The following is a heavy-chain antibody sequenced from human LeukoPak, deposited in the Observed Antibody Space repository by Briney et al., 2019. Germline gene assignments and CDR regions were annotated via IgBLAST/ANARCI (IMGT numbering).Heavy chain of an antibody. Sequence: SGTLSLTCTVSRDSSRNYYCNWLRQAAGKGLEWIGRIYMTGGTNYNPSLDGRVTMSVDTSKNQFSLSLSSVTAADTGVYYCVRAIPAFAEFYFDSWGQGTLVTVSS. V-gene: IGHV4-4*07. CDR2: IYMTGGT. CDR3: VRAIPAFAEFYFDS. CDR1: RDSSRNYY. J-gene: IGHJ4*02. D-gene: IGHD2-2*01.